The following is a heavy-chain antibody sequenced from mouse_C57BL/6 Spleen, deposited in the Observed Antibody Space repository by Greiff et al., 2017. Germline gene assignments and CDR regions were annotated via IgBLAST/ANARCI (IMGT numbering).Heavy chain of an antibody. V-gene: IGHV2-5*01. Sequence: VQLQQSGPGLVQPSQSLSITCTVSGFSLTSYGVHWVRQSPGKGLEWLGVIWRGGSTDYNAAFMSRLSITKDNSKSQVFFKMNSLQADDTAIYYCAKTGNYYGSRDYAMDYWGQGTSVTVSS. CDR3: AKTGNYYGSRDYAMDY. CDR2: IWRGGST. CDR1: GFSLTSYG. J-gene: IGHJ4*01. D-gene: IGHD1-1*01.